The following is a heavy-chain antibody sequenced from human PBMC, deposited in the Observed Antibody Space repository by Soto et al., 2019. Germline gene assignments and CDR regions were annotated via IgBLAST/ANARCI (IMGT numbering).Heavy chain of an antibody. Sequence: GAAVKVSCKASGYTFTSYYMHWVRQAPGQGLEWMGIINPSGGSISYAQKFQGRVTMTRDTSTSTVYMELSGLRSEDTAVYYCARDGEDRENYDFWSGSYYGMDVWGQGTTVTVSS. CDR3: ARDGEDRENYDFWSGSYYGMDV. CDR1: GYTFTSYY. V-gene: IGHV1-46*01. CDR2: INPSGGSI. J-gene: IGHJ6*02. D-gene: IGHD3-3*01.